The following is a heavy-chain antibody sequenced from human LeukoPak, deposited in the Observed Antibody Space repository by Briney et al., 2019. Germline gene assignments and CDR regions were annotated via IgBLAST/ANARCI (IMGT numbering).Heavy chain of an antibody. CDR3: ARSLWFGESRGGSLSSNWFDP. V-gene: IGHV1-69*04. Sequence: SVKVSCKASGGTFSSYAISWVRQAPGQGLEWMGKIIPLFGIPNYAQKFQGRVTITADKSTSTAYMELSSLRSEDTAVYYCARSLWFGESRGGSLSSNWFDPWGQGTLVTVSS. CDR2: IIPLFGIP. D-gene: IGHD3-10*01. CDR1: GGTFSSYA. J-gene: IGHJ5*02.